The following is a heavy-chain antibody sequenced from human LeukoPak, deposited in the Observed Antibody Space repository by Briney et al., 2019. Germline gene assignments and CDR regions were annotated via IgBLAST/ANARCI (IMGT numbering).Heavy chain of an antibody. CDR3: ARDDRGATLDY. CDR2: IYTSGST. CDR1: GGSISSGSYY. J-gene: IGHJ4*01. D-gene: IGHD1-26*01. V-gene: IGHV4-61*02. Sequence: PSETLSLTCTVSGGSISSGSYYWSWIRQPAGKGLEWIGRIYTSGSTNYNPSLKSRVTISVDTSKNQFSLKLSSVTAADTAVYYCARDDRGATLDYWGHGTLVTVSS.